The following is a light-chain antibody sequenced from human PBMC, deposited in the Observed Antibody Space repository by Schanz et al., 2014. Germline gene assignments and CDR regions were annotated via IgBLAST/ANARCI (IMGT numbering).Light chain of an antibody. Sequence: EIVLTQSPGTLSLSPGERATLSCRASQSVRSYLAWYQQKPGQAPRLLIYDASNRATGIPARFSGSGSGTDFTLTISSLEPEDFAVYYCQQRSNWPRTFGQGTKVEIK. J-gene: IGKJ1*01. CDR1: QSVRSY. V-gene: IGKV3-11*01. CDR3: QQRSNWPRT. CDR2: DAS.